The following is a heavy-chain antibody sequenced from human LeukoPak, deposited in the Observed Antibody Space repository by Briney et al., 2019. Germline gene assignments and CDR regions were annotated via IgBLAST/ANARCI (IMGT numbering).Heavy chain of an antibody. V-gene: IGHV3-23*01. D-gene: IGHD5-24*01. J-gene: IGHJ4*02. CDR1: GFALTSYA. CDR2: ISGSGGGT. Sequence: GGSLRLSCAASGFALTSYAMSWVRQAPGTGLEWVAGISGSGGGTNYADSVRGRFTISRDNSKNTLYLQMSGLRAEDTAVYYCAKTGTDGLYYFDYWGQGTLVTVSS. CDR3: AKTGTDGLYYFDY.